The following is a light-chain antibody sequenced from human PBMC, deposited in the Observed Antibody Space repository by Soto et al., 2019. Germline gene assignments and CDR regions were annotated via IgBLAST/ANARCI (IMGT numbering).Light chain of an antibody. CDR2: DVS. J-gene: IGLJ2*01. CDR3: SSYTSSSTGV. Sequence: QPASVSGSPGQSITISCTGTSRDVGGYNYVSWYQQHPGKAPKLMIYDVSNRPSGVSNRFSGSKSGNTASLTISGLQAEDEADYYCSSYTSSSTGVFGGGTKVTVL. CDR1: SRDVGGYNY. V-gene: IGLV2-14*01.